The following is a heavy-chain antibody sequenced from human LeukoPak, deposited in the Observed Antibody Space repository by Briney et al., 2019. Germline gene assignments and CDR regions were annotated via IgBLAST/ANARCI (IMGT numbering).Heavy chain of an antibody. CDR3: AKDLSYTSGASDH. CDR1: GFTFSAFA. J-gene: IGHJ4*02. V-gene: IGHV3-23*01. Sequence: GGSLRLSCAASGFTFSAFAMTWVRQAPGKGLEWVSTITDDGYNTYSADSVKGRITYSRDNSKNTLSLQLRSLRAEDTAVYYCAKDLSYTSGASDHWGQGTLVTVSS. CDR2: ITDDGYNT. D-gene: IGHD6-19*01.